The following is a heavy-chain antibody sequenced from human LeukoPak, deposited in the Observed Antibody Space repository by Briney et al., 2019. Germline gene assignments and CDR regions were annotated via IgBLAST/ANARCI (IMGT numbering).Heavy chain of an antibody. CDR2: IDYNGRT. Sequence: SETLSLTCTVSGGSVSSGTYFLNWIRQAPGKGLEWIGYIDYNGRTNYNPSLKSRVTISVGTSKNQFPLKVSSVTATDTAVYYCARGSGWLTDHWGQGTLVTV. CDR1: GGSVSSGTYF. J-gene: IGHJ4*02. D-gene: IGHD6-19*01. CDR3: ARGSGWLTDH. V-gene: IGHV4-61*01.